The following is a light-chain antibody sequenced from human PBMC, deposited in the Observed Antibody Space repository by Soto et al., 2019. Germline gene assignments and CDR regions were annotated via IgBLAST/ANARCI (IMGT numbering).Light chain of an antibody. Sequence: QSALTQPACVSGSPGQSITISCTGTSSDVGGYNYVSWYQQQSGKAPKLMIHEVSNRPSGVSNRFSGSKSGNTASLTISGLQAEDEADYYCSSYTSSRAYVFGIGTKVTVL. CDR1: SSDVGGYNY. J-gene: IGLJ1*01. CDR3: SSYTSSRAYV. V-gene: IGLV2-14*01. CDR2: EVS.